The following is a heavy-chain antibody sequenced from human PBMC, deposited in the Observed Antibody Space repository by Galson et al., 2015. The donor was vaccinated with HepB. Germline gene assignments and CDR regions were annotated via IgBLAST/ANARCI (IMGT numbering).Heavy chain of an antibody. D-gene: IGHD4-17*01. CDR2: ISGSGGST. V-gene: IGHV3-23*01. Sequence: SLRLSCAASGFTFSSYAMSWVRQAPGKGLEWVSAISGSGGSTYYADSVKGRFTISRDNSKNTLYLQMNSLRAEDTAVYYCAKDPPGGMTTVTTHFDYWGQGTLVTDSS. CDR3: AKDPPGGMTTVTTHFDY. CDR1: GFTFSSYA. J-gene: IGHJ4*02.